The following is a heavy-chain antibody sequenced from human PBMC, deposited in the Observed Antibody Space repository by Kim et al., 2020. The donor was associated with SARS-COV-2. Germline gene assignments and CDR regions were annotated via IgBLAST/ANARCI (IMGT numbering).Heavy chain of an antibody. V-gene: IGHV4-39*01. J-gene: IGHJ4*02. D-gene: IGHD3-3*01. Sequence: PSLKSRVTISVDTSKNQFSLKLSSVTAADTAVYYCARLRKDFWSGYYDGYWGQGTLVTVSS. CDR3: ARLRKDFWSGYYDGY.